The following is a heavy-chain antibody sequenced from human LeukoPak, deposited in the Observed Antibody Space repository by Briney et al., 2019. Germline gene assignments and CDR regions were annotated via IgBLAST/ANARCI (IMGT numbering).Heavy chain of an antibody. CDR2: ISSSSSYI. CDR3: ARVGALWFGEYVFDY. V-gene: IGHV3-21*01. CDR1: GFTFSSYS. J-gene: IGHJ4*02. D-gene: IGHD3-10*01. Sequence: GGSLRLSCAASGFTFSSYSMNWVRQAPGKGLEWVSYISSSSSYIYYADSVKGRFTISRDNAKNSLYLQMNSLRAEDTAVYYCARVGALWFGEYVFDYWGQGTLVTVSS.